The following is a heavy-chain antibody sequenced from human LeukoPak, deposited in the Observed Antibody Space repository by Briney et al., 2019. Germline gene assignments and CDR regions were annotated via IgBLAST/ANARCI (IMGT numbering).Heavy chain of an antibody. Sequence: AASVKVSCKASGYTFTSYGISWVRQAPGQGLEWMGWMNPNSGNTGYAQKFQGRVTMTRNTSISTAYMELSSLRSEDTAVYYCARNIRYYYYGMDVWGQGTTVTVSS. CDR2: MNPNSGNT. V-gene: IGHV1-8*02. CDR1: GYTFTSYG. J-gene: IGHJ6*02. CDR3: ARNIRYYYYGMDV.